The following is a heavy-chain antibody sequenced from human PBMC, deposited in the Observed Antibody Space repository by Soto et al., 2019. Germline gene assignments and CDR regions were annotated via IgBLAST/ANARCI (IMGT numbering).Heavy chain of an antibody. J-gene: IGHJ4*02. CDR2: ISPDGRTT. D-gene: IGHD3-10*01. CDR1: GFSFGHYW. Sequence: GGSLRLSCAASGFSFGHYWVHWVRQAPGKGLVWVSRISPDGRTTTYADSVKGRFTISRDNAKSTLYLQMNSLTVEDGAVYYCADSWLPTSYWGPGTLVTVSS. V-gene: IGHV3-74*01. CDR3: ADSWLPTSY.